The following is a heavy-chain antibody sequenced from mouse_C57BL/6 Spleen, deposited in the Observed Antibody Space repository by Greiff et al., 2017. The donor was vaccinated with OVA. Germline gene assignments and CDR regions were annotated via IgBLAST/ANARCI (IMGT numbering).Heavy chain of an antibody. CDR3: ARESPARHFDY. CDR2: ISDGGSYT. Sequence: EVTLVESGGGLVKPGGSLKLSCAASGFTFSSYAMSWVRQTPEKRLEWVATISDGGSYTYYPDNVKGRFTISRDNAKNNLYLQMSHLKSEDTAMYYCARESPARHFDYWGQGTTLTVSS. V-gene: IGHV5-4*01. CDR1: GFTFSSYA. J-gene: IGHJ2*01.